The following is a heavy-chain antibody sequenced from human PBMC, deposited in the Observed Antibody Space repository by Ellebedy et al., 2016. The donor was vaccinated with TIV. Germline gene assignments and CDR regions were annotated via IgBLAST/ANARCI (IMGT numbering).Heavy chain of an antibody. J-gene: IGHJ4*02. CDR3: ACLPDYRVGFVDIRMGWGH. Sequence: SETLSLTCAVSEDYISRSNWWTWVRPPPGKGLAWIGEIYHTGSTNSNPSFKSRLTISLDKSKNQFSLKLTSVTAADTAIYYCACLPDYRVGFVDIRMGWGHWGQGTLVTVSA. CDR1: EDYISRSNW. V-gene: IGHV4-4*02. D-gene: IGHD3-16*01. CDR2: IYHTGST.